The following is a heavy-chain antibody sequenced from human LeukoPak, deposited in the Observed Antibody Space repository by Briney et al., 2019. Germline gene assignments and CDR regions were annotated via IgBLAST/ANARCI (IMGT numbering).Heavy chain of an antibody. V-gene: IGHV4-34*01. D-gene: IGHD2-15*01. CDR2: INHSGST. J-gene: IGHJ4*02. CDR3: ARFVVGYCSGGSCYSGPPRQIDY. Sequence: SETLSLTCAVYGGSFSGYYWSWIRQPPGKGLEWIGEINHSGSTNYNPSLKSRVTISVDTSKNQFSLKLSSVTAADTAVYYCARFVVGYCSGGSCYSGPPRQIDYWGQGTLVTVSS. CDR1: GGSFSGYY.